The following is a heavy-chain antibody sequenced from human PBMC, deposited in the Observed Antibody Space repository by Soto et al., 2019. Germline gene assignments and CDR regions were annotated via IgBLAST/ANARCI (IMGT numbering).Heavy chain of an antibody. D-gene: IGHD7-27*01. Sequence: ASVKVSCKASGYTFTSYDINWVRQATGQGLEWMGWMNPNSGNTGYAQKFQGRVTMTRNTSISTAYMELSSLRSEDTAVYYCARKADMGTYYYYYYMDVWGKGTTVTVAS. V-gene: IGHV1-8*01. CDR2: MNPNSGNT. CDR1: GYTFTSYD. CDR3: ARKADMGTYYYYYYMDV. J-gene: IGHJ6*03.